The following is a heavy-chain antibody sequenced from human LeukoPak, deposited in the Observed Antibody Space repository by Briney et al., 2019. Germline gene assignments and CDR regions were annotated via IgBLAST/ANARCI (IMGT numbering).Heavy chain of an antibody. J-gene: IGHJ6*03. D-gene: IGHD2-8*01. Sequence: GGSLRLSCAASGFTFNNYNMNWVRQAPGKGLEWVSSISSSSSSYIYYADSVKGRFTISRDNARNSLYLQMNSLRAEDTAVYYSARDRGGTLMVYARGKDYYYMDVWGKGTTVTVSS. CDR3: ARDRGGTLMVYARGKDYYYMDV. CDR1: GFTFNNYN. V-gene: IGHV3-21*01. CDR2: ISSSSSSYI.